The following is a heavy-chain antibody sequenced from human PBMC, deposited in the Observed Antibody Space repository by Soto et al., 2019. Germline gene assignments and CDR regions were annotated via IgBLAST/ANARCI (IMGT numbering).Heavy chain of an antibody. D-gene: IGHD2-15*01. V-gene: IGHV3-48*02. J-gene: IGHJ5*02. Sequence: GGSLRLSCAASGFTFSSYSMNWVRQAPGKGLEWVSYISSSTIYYADSVKGRFTISRDNAKNSLYLQMNSLRDEDTAVYYCAKKAAPLCDGGSCYSGGFYPWGQGTLVTVSS. CDR1: GFTFSSYS. CDR2: ISSSTI. CDR3: AKKAAPLCDGGSCYSGGFYP.